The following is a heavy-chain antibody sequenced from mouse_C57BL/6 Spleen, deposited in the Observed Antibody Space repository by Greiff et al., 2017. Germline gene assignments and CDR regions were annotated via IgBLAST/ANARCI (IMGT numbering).Heavy chain of an antibody. CDR1: GYSITSGYY. Sequence: EVQLVESGPGLVKPSPSLSLTCSVTGYSITSGYYWNWIRQFPGNKLEWMGYISYDGSNNYNPTLKNRISITRDTSKNQFFLKLNSVTTEDTATYYCASTEAGYYGYFDVWGTGTTVTVSS. V-gene: IGHV3-6*01. CDR3: ASTEAGYYGYFDV. CDR2: ISYDGSN. J-gene: IGHJ1*03. D-gene: IGHD2-2*01.